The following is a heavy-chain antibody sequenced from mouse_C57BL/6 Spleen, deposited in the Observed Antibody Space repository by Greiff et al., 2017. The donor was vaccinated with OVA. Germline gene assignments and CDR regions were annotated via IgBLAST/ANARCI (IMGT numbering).Heavy chain of an antibody. CDR1: GYTFTSYW. CDR3: ASYSNYDWYFDV. V-gene: IGHV1-53*01. Sequence: QVQLQQPGTELVKPGASVKLSCKASGYTFTSYWMHWVKQRPGQGLEWIGNINPRNGGTNYNEKFKSKATLTVDESSSTAYMQLSSLTSEDSAVYYCASYSNYDWYFDVWGTGTTVTVSS. CDR2: INPRNGGT. D-gene: IGHD2-5*01. J-gene: IGHJ1*03.